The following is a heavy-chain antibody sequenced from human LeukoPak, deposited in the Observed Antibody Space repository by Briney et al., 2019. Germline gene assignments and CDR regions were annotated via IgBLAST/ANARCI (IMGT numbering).Heavy chain of an antibody. CDR2: INPNGGGT. D-gene: IGHD2-2*01. CDR3: ASVTGLYCSSTSCSKYFDY. J-gene: IGHJ4*02. CDR1: GYTFTGYY. V-gene: IGHV1-2*02. Sequence: ASVKVSCKASGYTFTGYYMHWVRQAPGQGLEWMGWINPNGGGTNYAQKFQGRVTMTRDTSISTAYMELSRLRSDDTAVYYCASVTGLYCSSTSCSKYFDYWGQGTLVTVSS.